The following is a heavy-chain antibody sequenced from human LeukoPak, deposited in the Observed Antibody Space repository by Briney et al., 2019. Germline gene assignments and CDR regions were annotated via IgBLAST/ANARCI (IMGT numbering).Heavy chain of an antibody. CDR1: GFTFSSYG. CDR2: IWYDGSNK. V-gene: IGHV3-33*01. J-gene: IGHJ4*02. D-gene: IGHD6-19*01. Sequence: HPGGSLRLSCAASGFTFSSYGMYWVRQAPAKGLEWVAVIWYDGSNKNYADSVKGRFTISRDNSKKTLYLQMNSLITEETAFYYFPRDRTRLVQPLEYYFDYWGQGTLVTVSS. CDR3: PRDRTRLVQPLEYYFDY.